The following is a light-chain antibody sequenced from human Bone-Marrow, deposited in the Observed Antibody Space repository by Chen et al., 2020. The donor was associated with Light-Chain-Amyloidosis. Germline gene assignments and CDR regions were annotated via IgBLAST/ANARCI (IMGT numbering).Light chain of an antibody. Sequence: EIVLTQSPGTLSLSPGEGANLSCRASQTISSDYLTWYQQKFGQAPRLLIYGSSSRATGIPDRFSGSGSGTDFTLTINRLGPEDFAMYCCQQYGTSPLPFGGGTKVEIK. V-gene: IGKV3-20*01. CDR2: GSS. J-gene: IGKJ4*01. CDR1: QTISSDY. CDR3: QQYGTSPLP.